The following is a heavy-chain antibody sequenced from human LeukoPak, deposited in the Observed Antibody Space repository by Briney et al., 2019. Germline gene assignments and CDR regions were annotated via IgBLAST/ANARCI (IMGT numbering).Heavy chain of an antibody. CDR2: ISSSGTTI. CDR3: ARGRRQQQPPPPDY. J-gene: IGHJ4*02. Sequence: GVSLRLSCAASGFTFSSYEMNWVRQAPGKGLEWVSYISSSGTTIYYADSVKGRFTISRDNAKNSLHLQMNSLRAEDTAVYHCARGRRQQQPPPPDYWGQGTLVTVSS. D-gene: IGHD6-13*01. CDR1: GFTFSSYE. V-gene: IGHV3-48*03.